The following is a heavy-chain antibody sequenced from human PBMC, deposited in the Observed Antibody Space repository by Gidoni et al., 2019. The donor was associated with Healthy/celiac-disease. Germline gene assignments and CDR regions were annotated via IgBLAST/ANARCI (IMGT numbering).Heavy chain of an antibody. CDR1: GYSFTSYW. CDR3: ARHRRSGWSQTTFNWFDP. D-gene: IGHD6-19*01. J-gene: IGHJ5*02. Sequence: EVQLVQSGAEVKKPGESLKISCKGSGYSFTSYWIGWVRQMPGKGLEWMGIIYPGDSDTRYSPSFQGQVTISADKSISTAYLQWSSLKAADTAMYYCARHRRSGWSQTTFNWFDPWGQGTLVTVSS. CDR2: IYPGDSDT. V-gene: IGHV5-51*01.